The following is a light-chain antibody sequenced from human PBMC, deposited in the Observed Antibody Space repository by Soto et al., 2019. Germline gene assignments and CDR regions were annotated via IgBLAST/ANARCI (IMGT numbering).Light chain of an antibody. CDR2: GAS. CDR1: QRIISSY. Sequence: ETVLTQSPDTLSLSPGERATLSCRARQRIISSYLAWYQQKTGQAPRLLIYGASTRATGIPDRFSGSGSGTDFTRTISRLEPEDFAVYYCQQDGTSPWTFGQGTKVEIK. V-gene: IGKV3-20*01. J-gene: IGKJ1*01. CDR3: QQDGTSPWT.